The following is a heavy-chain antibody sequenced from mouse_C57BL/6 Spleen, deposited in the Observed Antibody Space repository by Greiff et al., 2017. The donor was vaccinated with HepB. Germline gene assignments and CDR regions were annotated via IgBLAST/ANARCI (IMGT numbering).Heavy chain of an antibody. CDR2: INPYNGGT. V-gene: IGHV1-19*01. J-gene: IGHJ3*01. D-gene: IGHD2-3*01. CDR1: GYTFTDYY. CDR3: ARDGFFAY. Sequence: VHVKQSGPVLVKPGASVKMSCKASGYTFTDYYMNWVKQSHGKSLEWIGVINPYNGGTSYNQKFKGKATLTVDKSSSTAYMELNSLTSEDSAVYYCARDGFFAYWGQGTLVTVSA.